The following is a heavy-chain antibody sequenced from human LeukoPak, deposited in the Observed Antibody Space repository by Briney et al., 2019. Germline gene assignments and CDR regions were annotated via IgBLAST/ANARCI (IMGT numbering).Heavy chain of an antibody. Sequence: GGSLRLSCAASGFTFSSYALHWVRQAPGKGLEWVSVISGGGDSTYYADSVKGRFTISRDNSKNTLYLQMNSLRAEDTAVYYCAKDWARSFDYWGQGTLVTVSS. CDR2: ISGGGDST. J-gene: IGHJ4*02. CDR3: AKDWARSFDY. CDR1: GFTFSSYA. V-gene: IGHV3-23*01. D-gene: IGHD3-16*01.